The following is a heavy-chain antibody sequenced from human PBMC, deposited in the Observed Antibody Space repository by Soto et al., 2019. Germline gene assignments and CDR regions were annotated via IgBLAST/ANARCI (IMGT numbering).Heavy chain of an antibody. D-gene: IGHD2-15*01. J-gene: IGHJ6*02. Sequence: QVQLVESGGGVVQPGRSLRLSCAASGFTFSSYGMHWVRQAPGKGLEWVAVISYDGSNKYYADSVKGRFTISRDNSKNTLYLQMNSLRAEDTAVYYCATDGGYYSYSGMDVWGQGTTVTVSS. CDR2: ISYDGSNK. V-gene: IGHV3-30*03. CDR1: GFTFSSYG. CDR3: ATDGGYYSYSGMDV.